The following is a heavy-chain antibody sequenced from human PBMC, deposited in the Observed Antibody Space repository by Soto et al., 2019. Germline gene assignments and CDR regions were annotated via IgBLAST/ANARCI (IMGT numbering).Heavy chain of an antibody. J-gene: IGHJ5*02. CDR1: GGAVSSGNYY. Sequence: PSETLSLTCTVSGGAVSSGNYYGSWSRQPPGKGVEWIGNIYFTGSTNYNPSLKRRVTMSLSTSRNQSSLNLSSVTAAYTAVYYCTRGPPRVQWFDPWGQGTLVTVSS. V-gene: IGHV4-61*01. CDR2: IYFTGST. CDR3: TRGPPRVQWFDP.